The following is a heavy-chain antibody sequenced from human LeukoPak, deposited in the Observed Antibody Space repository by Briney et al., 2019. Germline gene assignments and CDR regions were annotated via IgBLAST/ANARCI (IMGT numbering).Heavy chain of an antibody. D-gene: IGHD3-22*01. Sequence: PSETLSLTRTVSGGSISSSSYYWGWIRQPPGKGLEWIGSIYYSGSTYYNPSLKSRVTISVDTSKNQFSLKLSSVTAADTAVYYCARLYGNYYDSSGYTDYWGQGTLVTVSS. J-gene: IGHJ4*02. V-gene: IGHV4-39*01. CDR2: IYYSGST. CDR3: ARLYGNYYDSSGYTDY. CDR1: GGSISSSSYY.